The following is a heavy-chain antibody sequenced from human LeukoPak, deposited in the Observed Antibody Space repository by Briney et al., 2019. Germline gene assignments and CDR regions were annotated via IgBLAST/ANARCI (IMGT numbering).Heavy chain of an antibody. J-gene: IGHJ6*03. Sequence: SETLSLTCTVSGGSISSYYWSWIRQPPGKGLEWIGYIYYSGSTNYNPSLKSRVTISVDTSKNQFSLRLSSVTAADTAVYYCARINPYCSSTSCYFSYYYYYMDVWGKGTTVTISS. D-gene: IGHD2-2*01. CDR3: ARINPYCSSTSCYFSYYYYYMDV. CDR1: GGSISSYY. V-gene: IGHV4-59*01. CDR2: IYYSGST.